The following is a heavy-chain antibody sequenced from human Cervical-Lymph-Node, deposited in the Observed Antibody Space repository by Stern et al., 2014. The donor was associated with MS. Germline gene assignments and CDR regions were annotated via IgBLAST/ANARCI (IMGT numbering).Heavy chain of an antibody. CDR2: IYYSGST. CDR1: GGSISSYY. J-gene: IGHJ4*02. D-gene: IGHD6-13*01. CDR3: ARVLRISAVAGTLEY. V-gene: IGHV4-59*01. Sequence: QVQLQESGPGLVKPSETLSLTCTVSGGSISSYYWSWIRQPPGKGLEWIGYIYYSGSTNYNPPLKSRVNISVDTSKNQFSLKLSSVTAADTAVYYCARVLRISAVAGTLEYWGQGTLVTVSS.